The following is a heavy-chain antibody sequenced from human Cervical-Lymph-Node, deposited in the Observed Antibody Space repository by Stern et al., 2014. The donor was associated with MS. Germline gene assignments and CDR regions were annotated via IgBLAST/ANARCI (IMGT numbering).Heavy chain of an antibody. Sequence: QVQLVQSGAEVKRPGSSVKVSCKASGDTFIKYGIGWVRQVPGQGPEWMGGIIPIFGTAKYVQKFQGRVTIPADMSTSTAYMELSSLRSEDSAVYYCARDRGIAAAGAALPFDYWGQGTLVFVSA. V-gene: IGHV1-69*06. CDR1: GDTFIKYG. CDR2: IIPIFGTA. J-gene: IGHJ4*02. CDR3: ARDRGIAAAGAALPFDY. D-gene: IGHD6-13*01.